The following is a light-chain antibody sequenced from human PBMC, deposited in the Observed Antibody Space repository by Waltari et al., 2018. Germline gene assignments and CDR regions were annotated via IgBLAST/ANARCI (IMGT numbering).Light chain of an antibody. J-gene: IGLJ3*02. CDR2: STN. CDR1: SGSVSTTYY. CDR3: VLYMGGGIL. V-gene: IGLV8-61*01. Sequence: QTVVTQEPSFSVSPGGTVTLTCGLRSGSVSTTYYPSWYQQTPGQAPRPLIYSTNTRASGVPDRISGSILGNTAALTITGAQADDESDYYCVLYMGGGILFGGGTKLTVL.